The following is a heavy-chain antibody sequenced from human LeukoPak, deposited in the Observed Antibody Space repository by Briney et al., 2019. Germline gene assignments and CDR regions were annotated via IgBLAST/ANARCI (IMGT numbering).Heavy chain of an antibody. V-gene: IGHV3-66*04. CDR3: AKRSVAVAGSWFDP. CDR2: IYSDGST. Sequence: GGSLRLSCAASAFTVSSSYMSWVRQAPGKGLEWVSVIYSDGSTYYADSVKGRFTISRDNSKNTLYLQMNSLRAEDTAVYYCAKRSVAVAGSWFDPWGQGTLVTVSS. J-gene: IGHJ5*02. CDR1: AFTVSSSY. D-gene: IGHD6-19*01.